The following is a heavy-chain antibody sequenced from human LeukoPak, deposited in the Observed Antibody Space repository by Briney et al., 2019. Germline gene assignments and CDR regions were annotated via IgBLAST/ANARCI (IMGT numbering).Heavy chain of an antibody. D-gene: IGHD3-10*01. Sequence: SQTLSLTCALSGDSVSINSVTCNSIRQSPSRGLEWLGRTYYNSKWHNDYAVSVISRITISPATSKNHSSLQLNSVTPEDTAVYYCALTYYYGSGSANWFDPWGQGTLVTVSS. CDR1: GDSVSINSVT. CDR3: ALTYYYGSGSANWFDP. CDR2: TYYNSKWHN. J-gene: IGHJ5*02. V-gene: IGHV6-1*01.